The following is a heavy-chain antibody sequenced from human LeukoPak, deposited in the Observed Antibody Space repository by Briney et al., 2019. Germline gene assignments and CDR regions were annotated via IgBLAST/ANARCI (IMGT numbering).Heavy chain of an antibody. Sequence: GGSLTLSCAASGFTFSSYGMHWVRQAPGKGLEWVAVIWYDGSNKYYADSVKGRFTISRDNSKNTLYLQMNSLRAEDTAVYYCASGGHYYDSSGSGDYWGQGTLVTVSS. V-gene: IGHV3-33*01. D-gene: IGHD3-22*01. J-gene: IGHJ4*02. CDR3: ASGGHYYDSSGSGDY. CDR2: IWYDGSNK. CDR1: GFTFSSYG.